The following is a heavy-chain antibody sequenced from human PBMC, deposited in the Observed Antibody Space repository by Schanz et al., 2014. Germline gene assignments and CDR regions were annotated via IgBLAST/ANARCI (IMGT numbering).Heavy chain of an antibody. J-gene: IGHJ6*02. CDR1: GCTFSNYG. CDR3: ARRVPYSFGLDV. Sequence: EVQVVESGGDLVQPGGSLRLSCAVSGCTFSNYGMGWVRQVPGKGPVWVSRINGDGSSTLYADSVKGRFTISRDNAKNTLYLQMNSLRAEDTAMYYCARRVPYSFGLDVWGQGATVTVSS. CDR2: INGDGSST. D-gene: IGHD1-1*01. V-gene: IGHV3-74*02.